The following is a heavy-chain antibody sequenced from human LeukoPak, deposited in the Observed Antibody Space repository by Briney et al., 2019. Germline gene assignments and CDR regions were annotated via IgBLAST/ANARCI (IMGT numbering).Heavy chain of an antibody. CDR2: IYYSGTT. J-gene: IGHJ4*02. Sequence: SETLSLTCTVSGGSISSSPYYWGWIRQPPGKGLEWIGSIYYSGTTHYNPSLESRVTISVDTSKNQFSLKLASVTAADTAVYYCARVIAARGVTWGQGTLVTVSS. V-gene: IGHV4-39*07. CDR3: ARVIAARGVT. D-gene: IGHD6-13*01. CDR1: GGSISSSPYY.